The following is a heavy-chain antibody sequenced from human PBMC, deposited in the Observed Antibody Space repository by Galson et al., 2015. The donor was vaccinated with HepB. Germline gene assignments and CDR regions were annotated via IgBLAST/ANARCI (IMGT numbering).Heavy chain of an antibody. CDR2: ISGSDGST. V-gene: IGHV3-23*01. CDR1: GFTFSSYA. D-gene: IGHD4-11*01. J-gene: IGHJ4*02. Sequence: SLRLSCAASGFTFSSYAMSWVRQAPGKGLEWVSSISGSDGSTYYADSVKGRFTISRDNSKNTLYLQVNSLRAEDTAVYYCARGIDYSNYWGQGTLVTVSS. CDR3: ARGIDYSNY.